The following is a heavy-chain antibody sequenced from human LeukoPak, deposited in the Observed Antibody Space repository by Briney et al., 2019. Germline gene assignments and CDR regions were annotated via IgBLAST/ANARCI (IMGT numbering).Heavy chain of an antibody. V-gene: IGHV3-23*01. CDR1: GFTFSSYA. CDR3: AKSRGYSYRALDY. Sequence: PGGSLRLSCAASGFTFSSYAMSWVRQAPGKGLEWVSGISGSGASTYYADSVKGRFTISRDNSKNTLYVQMNSVRAEDTAVYYCAKSRGYSYRALDYWGQGTLVTVSS. J-gene: IGHJ4*02. CDR2: ISGSGAST. D-gene: IGHD5-18*01.